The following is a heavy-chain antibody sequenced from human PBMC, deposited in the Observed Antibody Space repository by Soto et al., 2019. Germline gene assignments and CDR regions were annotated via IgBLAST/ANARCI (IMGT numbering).Heavy chain of an antibody. CDR3: ARAIGPTLFDY. CDR1: GFTFSSYD. V-gene: IGHV3-13*04. D-gene: IGHD3-22*01. CDR2: IGTAGDT. Sequence: GGSLRLSCSASGFTFSSYDMHWVRQGPGKGLEWVSAIGTAGDTNYAGSVKGRFTISRENAKNSLYLQMNSLRAGDTAIYFCARAIGPTLFDYWGQGTLVTVSS. J-gene: IGHJ4*02.